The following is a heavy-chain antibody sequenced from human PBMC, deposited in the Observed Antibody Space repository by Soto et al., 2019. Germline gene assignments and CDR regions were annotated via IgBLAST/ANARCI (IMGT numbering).Heavy chain of an antibody. CDR2: ISSNGGSA. Sequence: GSLRLSCAAAGFTFRNYAMNWVRQAPGKGLELVSSISSNGGSAYYADSVKGRFTISRDNSKNTLYLQMNSLRADDTAVYYCARGYCSAVGCYVHYYYGFDVWAQGTTVTVSS. D-gene: IGHD2-15*01. V-gene: IGHV3-23*01. CDR3: ARGYCSAVGCYVHYYYGFDV. J-gene: IGHJ6*02. CDR1: GFTFRNYA.